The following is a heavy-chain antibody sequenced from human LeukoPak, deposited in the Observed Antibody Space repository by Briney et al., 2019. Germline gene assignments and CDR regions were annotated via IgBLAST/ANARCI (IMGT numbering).Heavy chain of an antibody. V-gene: IGHV4-61*01. CDR3: ARRYCSSTSCYFGDWFDP. D-gene: IGHD2-2*01. J-gene: IGHJ5*02. CDR2: IYYSGST. Sequence: SETLSLTCTVSGGSISSSSYYWSWIRQPPGKGLEWIGYIYYSGSTNYNPSLKSRVTISVDTSKNQFSLKLSSVTAADTAVYYCARRYCSSTSCYFGDWFDPWGQGTLVTVSS. CDR1: GGSISSSSYY.